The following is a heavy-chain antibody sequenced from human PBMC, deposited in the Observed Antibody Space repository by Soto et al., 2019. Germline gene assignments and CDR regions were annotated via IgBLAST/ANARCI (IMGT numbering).Heavy chain of an antibody. CDR1: GFTFSSYA. Sequence: GGSPRLSCAASGFTFSSYAMSWVRQAPGKGLEWVSAISGSGGSTYYADSVKGRFTISRDNSKNTLYLQMNSLRAEDTAVYYCAKDDYSGSYGPFDYWGQGTLVTVSS. V-gene: IGHV3-23*01. J-gene: IGHJ4*02. CDR3: AKDDYSGSYGPFDY. D-gene: IGHD1-26*01. CDR2: ISGSGGST.